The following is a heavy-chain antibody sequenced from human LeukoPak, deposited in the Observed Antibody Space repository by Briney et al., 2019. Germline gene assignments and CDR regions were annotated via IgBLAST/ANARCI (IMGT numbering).Heavy chain of an antibody. CDR3: ARTLYYYDSSGYHFGL. V-gene: IGHV3-66*01. CDR1: GVTGSRSY. D-gene: IGHD3-22*01. J-gene: IGHJ2*01. Sequence: GGSPRLSCAASGVTGSRSYMSWVRQAPGRGLEWVSLIYSGGSTYYADSVKGRFTISRDNSKNTLYLQMTSLRAEDTAVYFCARTLYYYDSSGYHFGLWGRGTLVTVS. CDR2: IYSGGST.